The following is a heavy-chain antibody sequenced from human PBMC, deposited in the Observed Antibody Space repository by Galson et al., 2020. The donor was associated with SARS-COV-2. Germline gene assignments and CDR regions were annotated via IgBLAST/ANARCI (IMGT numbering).Heavy chain of an antibody. D-gene: IGHD4-17*01. J-gene: IGHJ3*02. V-gene: IGHV4-59*01. CDR3: AREIHDYGDYSVSIAFDI. CDR1: GGSISSYY. Sequence: SETLSLTCTVSGGSISSYYWSWIRQPPGKGLEWIGYIYYSGSTNYNPSLKSRVTISVDTSKNQFSLKLSSVTAADTAVYYCAREIHDYGDYSVSIAFDIWGQGTMVTVSS. CDR2: IYYSGST.